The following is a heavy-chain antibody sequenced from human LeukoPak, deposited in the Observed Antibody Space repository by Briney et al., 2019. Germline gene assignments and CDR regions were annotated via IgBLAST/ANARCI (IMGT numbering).Heavy chain of an antibody. CDR2: ISYDGSNK. J-gene: IGHJ4*02. CDR3: ATGGYSCGYFDY. Sequence: GGSLRLSCAASGFTFSSYGMHWVRQAPGKGLEWVAVISYDGSNKYYADSVKGRFTISRDNSKNTLYLQMNSLRAEDTAVYYCATGGYSCGYFDYWGQGTLVTVSS. V-gene: IGHV3-30*03. CDR1: GFTFSSYG. D-gene: IGHD5-18*01.